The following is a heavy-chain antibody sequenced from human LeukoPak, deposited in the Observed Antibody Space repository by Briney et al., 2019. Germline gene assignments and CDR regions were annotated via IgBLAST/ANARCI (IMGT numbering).Heavy chain of an antibody. CDR2: SSAYNGNT. CDR3: ARGALGRGWYYFDY. J-gene: IGHJ4*02. Sequence: GASVTVSCKASGYTFTSYGISWVRQAPGQGLEWMGWSSAYNGNTNYAQKLQGRVTMTTDTSTSTAYMELRSLRSDDTAVYYCARGALGRGWYYFDYWGQGTLVTVSS. D-gene: IGHD6-19*01. CDR1: GYTFTSYG. V-gene: IGHV1-18*01.